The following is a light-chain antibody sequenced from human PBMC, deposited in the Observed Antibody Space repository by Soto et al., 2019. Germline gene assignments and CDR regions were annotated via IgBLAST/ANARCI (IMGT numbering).Light chain of an antibody. J-gene: IGKJ1*01. V-gene: IGKV1-9*01. CDR2: AAS. CDR1: QGISSY. CDR3: QHYNSYSEP. Sequence: IRLTQYQSSLSASVGDRVTITCRASQGISSYLGWYQQKPGKAPKLLIYAASTLQSGVPSRFSGSGSGTDFTLTISSLQPDDFATYYCQHYNSYSEPLGQGGNVDI.